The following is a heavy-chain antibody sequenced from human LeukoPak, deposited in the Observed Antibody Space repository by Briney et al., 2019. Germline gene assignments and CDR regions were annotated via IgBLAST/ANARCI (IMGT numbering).Heavy chain of an antibody. J-gene: IGHJ4*02. D-gene: IGHD1-26*01. V-gene: IGHV3-73*01. Sequence: PGGSLRLSCAASGFTFSGSAMHWVRQASGKGLEWVGRIRSKANSYATAYAASVKGRFTTSRDDSKNTAYLQMNSLKTEDTAVYYCTYRSYYDFDYWGQGTLVTVSS. CDR1: GFTFSGSA. CDR3: TYRSYYDFDY. CDR2: IRSKANSYAT.